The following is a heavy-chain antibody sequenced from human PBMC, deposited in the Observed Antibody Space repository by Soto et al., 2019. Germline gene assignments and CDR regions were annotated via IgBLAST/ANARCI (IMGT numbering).Heavy chain of an antibody. J-gene: IGHJ4*02. D-gene: IGHD1-26*01. CDR1: GFTFSSYA. Sequence: GESLKISCAASGFTFSSYAMSWVRQAPGKGLEWVSAISGSGGSTYYADSVKGRFTISRDNSKNTLYLQMNSLRAEDTAVYYCAKGTGIGSYSVYYFDYWGQGTLVTVSS. CDR3: AKGTGIGSYSVYYFDY. V-gene: IGHV3-23*01. CDR2: ISGSGGST.